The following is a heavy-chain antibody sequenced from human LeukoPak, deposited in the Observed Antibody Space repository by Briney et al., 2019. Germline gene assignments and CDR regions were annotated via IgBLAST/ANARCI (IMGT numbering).Heavy chain of an antibody. CDR2: ISYDGSNK. D-gene: IGHD3-10*01. CDR3: ARGVRGEYAFDI. CDR1: GFTFSSYA. Sequence: PGGSLRLSCAASGFTFSSYAMHWVRQAPGKGLEWVAVISYDGSNKYYADSVKGRFTISRDNSKKTLYLQMNSLRAEDTAVYYCARGVRGEYAFDIWGQGTMVTVSS. J-gene: IGHJ3*02. V-gene: IGHV3-30-3*01.